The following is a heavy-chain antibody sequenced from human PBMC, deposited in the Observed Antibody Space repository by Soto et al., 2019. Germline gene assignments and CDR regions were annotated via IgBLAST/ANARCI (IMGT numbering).Heavy chain of an antibody. Sequence: ASVKGSCKASGYTFTRYGISWVRQAPGQGLEWMGWISAYNGNTNYAQKLQGRVTMTTDTSTSTAYMELRSMRSDDTAVYYCARCLYVDYCSGTYYGMDFWGQGTTVTVSS. D-gene: IGHD3-10*01. V-gene: IGHV1-18*01. J-gene: IGHJ6*02. CDR2: ISAYNGNT. CDR3: ARCLYVDYCSGTYYGMDF. CDR1: GYTFTRYG.